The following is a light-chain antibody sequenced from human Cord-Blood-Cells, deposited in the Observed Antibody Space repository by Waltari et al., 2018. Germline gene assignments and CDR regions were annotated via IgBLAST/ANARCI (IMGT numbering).Light chain of an antibody. J-gene: IGLJ1*01. V-gene: IGLV2-8*01. CDR2: EVS. CDR1: SSDVGGYNY. Sequence: QSALTQPPSESGSPGQSVTISCTGTSSDVGGYNYVSWYQQHPGKAPKHVIYEVSKRPPGVRDRFSGSRSGTAAAVTVAGLQAGDEAEYYCSSYAGSNNYDFGPRTKLTVL. CDR3: SSYAGSNNYD.